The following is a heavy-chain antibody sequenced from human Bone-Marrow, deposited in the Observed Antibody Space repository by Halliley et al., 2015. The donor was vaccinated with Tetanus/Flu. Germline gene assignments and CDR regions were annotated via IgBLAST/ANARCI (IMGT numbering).Heavy chain of an antibody. D-gene: IGHD3-10*01. CDR2: IYYSGTT. CDR1: GGSINSHDVY. J-gene: IGHJ6*02. V-gene: IGHV4-31*03. Sequence: TLSLTCSVSGGSINSHDVYWSWIRQHPGKGLEWLGFIYYSGTTYYNLSLKSRVVVSIDTSKNQFSLKVNSVTAADTAVYYCARDGAGRAHFGMDDWGQGTTVIVSS. CDR3: ARDGAGRAHFGMDD.